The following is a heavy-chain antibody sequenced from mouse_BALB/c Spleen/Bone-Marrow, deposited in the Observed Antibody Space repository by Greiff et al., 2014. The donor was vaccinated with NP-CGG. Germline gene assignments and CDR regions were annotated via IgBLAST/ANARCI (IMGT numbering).Heavy chain of an antibody. CDR2: IGTYYGVA. Sequence: VQLQESGAELVRPGVSVKISCKGSGYTFTDYAMHWVKQSHAKSLEWIGVIGTYYGVATYNQKFKTKATMTVDKSSSTAYMELARLTSEDSALYYCAREGPWFAFWGQGTLVTVSA. CDR1: GYTFTDYA. V-gene: IGHV1S137*01. CDR3: AREGPWFAF. J-gene: IGHJ3*01.